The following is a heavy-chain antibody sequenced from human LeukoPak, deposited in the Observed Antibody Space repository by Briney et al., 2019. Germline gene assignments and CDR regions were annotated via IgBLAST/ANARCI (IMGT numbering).Heavy chain of an antibody. V-gene: IGHV4-39*01. D-gene: IGHD3-16*01. CDR3: ARVGVVFDY. J-gene: IGHJ4*02. CDR1: GGSISSSSYY. CDR2: IYCSGIT. Sequence: SGTLSLTCTVSGGSISSSSYYWGWIRQPPGKGLEWIGSIYCSGITYYNPSLKSRVTISVDTSKNQFSLKLSSVTAADTAVYYCARVGVVFDYWGQGTLVTLSS.